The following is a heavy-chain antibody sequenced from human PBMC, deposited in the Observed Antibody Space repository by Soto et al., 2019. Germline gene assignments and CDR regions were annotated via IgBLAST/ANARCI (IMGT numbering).Heavy chain of an antibody. CDR3: ARDPTANRQFYY. CDR1: GGSISRGVYS. J-gene: IGHJ4*02. D-gene: IGHD5-18*01. Sequence: SETLSLTCAVSGGSISRGVYSWSWIRQPPGKGLEWIGYIYHSGSTYYNPSLKSRVTISRDNSKNTLYLQMNSLRAEDTAVYYCARDPTANRQFYYWGQRTLLTIS. V-gene: IGHV4-30-2*01. CDR2: IYHSGST.